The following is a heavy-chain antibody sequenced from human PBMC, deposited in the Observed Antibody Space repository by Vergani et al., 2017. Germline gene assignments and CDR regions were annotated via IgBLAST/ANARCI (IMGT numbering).Heavy chain of an antibody. V-gene: IGHV3-48*03. D-gene: IGHD6-13*01. Sequence: VQLVESGGGLVKPGGSLRLSCAASGFTFSSYEMNWVRQAPGKGLEWVSYISSSGSTIYYADSVKGRFTISRDNAKNSLYLQMNSLRAEDTAVYYCARSEPSGYSSSRVANWFDPWGQGTLVTVSS. CDR1: GFTFSSYE. J-gene: IGHJ5*02. CDR2: ISSSGSTI. CDR3: ARSEPSGYSSSRVANWFDP.